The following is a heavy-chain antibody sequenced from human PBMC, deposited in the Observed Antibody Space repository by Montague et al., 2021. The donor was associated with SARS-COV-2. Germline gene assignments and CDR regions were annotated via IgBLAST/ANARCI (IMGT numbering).Heavy chain of an antibody. CDR1: GGSFSGYY. D-gene: IGHD6-19*01. V-gene: IGHV4-34*01. Sequence: SETLSLTCAVYGGSFSGYYWSWIRQPPGKGLEWIGEINHSGSTNYNPSLKSRVTISVNTSKNQFSLTLSSVTAAATAVYYCSSGSRQCMVRPPHYHYFDYGGQGTLVTVSS. CDR2: INHSGST. J-gene: IGHJ4*02. CDR3: SSGSRQCMVRPPHYHYFDY.